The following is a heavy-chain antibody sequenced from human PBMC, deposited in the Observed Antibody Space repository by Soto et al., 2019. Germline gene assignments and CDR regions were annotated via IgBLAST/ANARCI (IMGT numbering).Heavy chain of an antibody. D-gene: IGHD3-22*01. J-gene: IGHJ4*02. CDR2: ISGSGGST. CDR1: GVTFSSYA. CDR3: AKAQTYYYDSSRYYLAY. Sequence: PGGSLRLSCAASGVTFSSYAMSWVRQAPGKGLEWVSAISGSGGSTYYADSVKGRFTISRDNSKNTLYLQMNSLRAEDTAVYYCAKAQTYYYDSSRYYLAYWGQGTLVTVSS. V-gene: IGHV3-23*01.